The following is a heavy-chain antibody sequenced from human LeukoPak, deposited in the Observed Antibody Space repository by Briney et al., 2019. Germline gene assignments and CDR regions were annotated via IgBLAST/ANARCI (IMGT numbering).Heavy chain of an antibody. D-gene: IGHD2-2*02. CDR1: GYSISSGYH. J-gene: IGHJ6*03. Sequence: KSSETLSLTWALSGYSISSGYHWGWIRQPPGKGLGWIGSIYHSGSTYYNPSLKSRVTISVDTSKNQFSLKLSSVTAADTAVYYCARELGYCSSTSCYSYYYYYYMDVWGKGTTVTVSS. CDR3: ARELGYCSSTSCYSYYYYYYMDV. V-gene: IGHV4-38-2*02. CDR2: IYHSGST.